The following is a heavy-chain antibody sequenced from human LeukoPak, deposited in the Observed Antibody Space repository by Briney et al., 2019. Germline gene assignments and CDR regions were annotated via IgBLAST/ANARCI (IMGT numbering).Heavy chain of an antibody. CDR2: IYYSGST. J-gene: IGHJ6*03. D-gene: IGHD3-22*01. CDR1: GGSISSYY. Sequence: SETLSLTCTVSGGSISSYYWSWIRQPPGKGLEWIGYIYYSGSTYYNPSLKSRVTISVDTSKNQFSLKLSSVTAADTAVYYCARGHYYDSSGYYYPYYYYYYMDVWGKGTTVTVSS. CDR3: ARGHYYDSSGYYYPYYYYYYMDV. V-gene: IGHV4-59*06.